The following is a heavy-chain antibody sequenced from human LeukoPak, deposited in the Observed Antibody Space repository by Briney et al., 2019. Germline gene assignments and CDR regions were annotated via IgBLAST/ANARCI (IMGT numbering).Heavy chain of an antibody. D-gene: IGHD6-13*01. CDR3: AKGIAGYDAFDI. J-gene: IGHJ3*02. CDR1: GFTISSYA. CDR2: ISGSGGST. V-gene: IGHV3-23*01. Sequence: PGGSLRLSCAASGFTISSYAMSWVRQAPGKGLEWVSAISGSGGSTYYADSVKGRFTISRDNSKNTLYLQMNSLRAEDTAVYYCAKGIAGYDAFDIWGQGTMVTVSS.